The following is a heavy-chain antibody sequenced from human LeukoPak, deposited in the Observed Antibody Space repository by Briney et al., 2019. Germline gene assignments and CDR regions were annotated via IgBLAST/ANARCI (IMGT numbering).Heavy chain of an antibody. CDR1: GFTFSSYA. CDR3: ARALRDSSGWYVTFDY. CDR2: ISYDGSNK. D-gene: IGHD6-19*01. V-gene: IGHV3-30*04. Sequence: PGRSLRLSCAASGFTFSSYAMHWVRQAPGKVLEWVAVISYDGSNKYYADSVKGRFTISRDNAKNSLYLQMNSLRAEDTAVYYCARALRDSSGWYVTFDYWGQGTLVTVSS. J-gene: IGHJ4*02.